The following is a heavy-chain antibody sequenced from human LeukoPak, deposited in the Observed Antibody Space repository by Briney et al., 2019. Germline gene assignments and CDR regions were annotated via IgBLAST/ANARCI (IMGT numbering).Heavy chain of an antibody. Sequence: KPSETLSLTCTVSGGSISSYYWSWIRQPPGMGLEWIGYIYYSGGTNYNPPLKSRVTISVDTSKNQFSLKLSSVTAADTAVYYCARYSDNWFGPWGQGTLVTVSS. V-gene: IGHV4-59*01. CDR2: IYYSGGT. CDR1: GGSISSYY. CDR3: ARYSDNWFGP. J-gene: IGHJ5*02. D-gene: IGHD6-13*01.